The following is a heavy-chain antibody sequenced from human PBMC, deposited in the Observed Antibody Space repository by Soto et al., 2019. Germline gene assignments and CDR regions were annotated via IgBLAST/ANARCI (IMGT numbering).Heavy chain of an antibody. V-gene: IGHV3-21*01. CDR3: ARDLLYYYGSGSLYSV. Sequence: LRLSCAASGFTFSSYSMNWVRQAPGKGLEWVSSISSSSSYIYYADSVKGRFTISRDNAKNSLYLQMNSLRAEDTAVYYCARDLLYYYGSGSLYSVWGQGTTVTVSS. CDR1: GFTFSSYS. D-gene: IGHD3-10*01. J-gene: IGHJ6*02. CDR2: ISSSSSYI.